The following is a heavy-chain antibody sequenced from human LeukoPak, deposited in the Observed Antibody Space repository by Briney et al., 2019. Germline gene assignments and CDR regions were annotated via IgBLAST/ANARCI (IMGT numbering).Heavy chain of an antibody. CDR3: ATDNNNGFDY. V-gene: IGHV3-11*04. D-gene: IGHD1/OR15-1a*01. Sequence: PGGSLRLSCAASGFTFSTYYMSWIRQAPGKGLEWLSYITSSGTTRDYADSVKGRFTISRDNAKNSLYLQMNSLRAEDTAVCYCATDNNNGFDYWGQGILVTVSS. CDR1: GFTFSTYY. CDR2: ITSSGTTR. J-gene: IGHJ4*02.